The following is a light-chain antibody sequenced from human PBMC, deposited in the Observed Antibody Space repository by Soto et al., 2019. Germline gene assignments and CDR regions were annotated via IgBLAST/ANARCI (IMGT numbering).Light chain of an antibody. CDR2: DVS. J-gene: IGLJ2*01. Sequence: QSALTQPASVSGSPGQSITISCTGTSSDVGGYNYVSWDQQQPGKAPKLMIYDVSTRPSGVSNRFSGSKSGNTASLTSSGLQAEDEADDYCSSYTSSSTLVVFGGGTKVTVL. V-gene: IGLV2-14*01. CDR3: SSYTSSSTLVV. CDR1: SSDVGGYNY.